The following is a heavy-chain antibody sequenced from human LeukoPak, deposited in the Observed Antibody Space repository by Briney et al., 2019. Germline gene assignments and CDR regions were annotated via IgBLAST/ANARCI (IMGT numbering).Heavy chain of an antibody. J-gene: IGHJ3*02. V-gene: IGHV4-59*12. CDR2: IYYSGST. Sequence: SETLSLTCTVSGGSTSSYYWSWIRQPPGKGLEWIGYIYYSGSTNYNPSLKSRVTMSVDTSKNQFSLKLSSVTAADTAVYYCARDFPSSPNAFDIWGQGTMVTVSS. D-gene: IGHD6-13*01. CDR3: ARDFPSSPNAFDI. CDR1: GGSTSSYY.